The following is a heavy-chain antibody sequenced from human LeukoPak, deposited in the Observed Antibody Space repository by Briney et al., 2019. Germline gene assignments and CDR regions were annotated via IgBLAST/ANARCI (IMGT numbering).Heavy chain of an antibody. CDR2: ISDSGDT. D-gene: IGHD5-24*01. Sequence: SETLSLTCTVSADSIGGHYLSWVRQPPGKGLEWIGYISDSGDTNSSPYLKSRVTISVDTSKSQVSLNLSSMTAADTAVYYCTSCPTSKHGYNSRYAFDIWGQGTEVTVSS. CDR1: ADSIGGHY. CDR3: TSCPTSKHGYNSRYAFDI. V-gene: IGHV4-59*11. J-gene: IGHJ3*02.